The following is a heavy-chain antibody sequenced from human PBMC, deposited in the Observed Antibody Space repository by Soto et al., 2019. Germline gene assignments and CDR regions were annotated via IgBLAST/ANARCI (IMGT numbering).Heavy chain of an antibody. D-gene: IGHD2-2*02. CDR2: LHSDGSTT. J-gene: IGHJ6*02. CDR1: GFIFSSYW. CDR3: ARELPTTIRGGYYYSYGMDV. Sequence: GGSLRLSCAASGFIFSSYWMHWGRQAPGKGLVWVSRLHSDGSTTTYADSVKGRFTISRDNAKNTLYLQMNSLRAEDTAVYYCARELPTTIRGGYYYSYGMDVWGQGTTVTVSS. V-gene: IGHV3-74*03.